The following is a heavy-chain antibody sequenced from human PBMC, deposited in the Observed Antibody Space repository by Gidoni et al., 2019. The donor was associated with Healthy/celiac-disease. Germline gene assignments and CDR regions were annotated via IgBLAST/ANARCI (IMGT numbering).Heavy chain of an antibody. CDR1: GFTFSSYW. D-gene: IGHD6-19*01. V-gene: IGHV3-74*01. CDR3: ARTFGAVAGALDY. CDR2: INSDGSST. Sequence: EVQLVASGGGLAQPGGSRRRSCAASGFTFSSYWMHWVRQPPGKGLVWVSRINSDGSSTSYADSVKGRFTISRDNAKNTLYLQMNSLRAEDTAVYYCARTFGAVAGALDYWGQGTLVTVSS. J-gene: IGHJ4*02.